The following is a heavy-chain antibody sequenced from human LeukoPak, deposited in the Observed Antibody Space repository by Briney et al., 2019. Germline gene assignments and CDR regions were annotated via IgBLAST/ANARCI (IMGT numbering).Heavy chain of an antibody. D-gene: IGHD6-19*01. Sequence: PGGSLRLSCAASGFTFSSYGMHWVRQAPGKGLEWVAVIWYDGSNKYYADSVKGRFTISRVNSKNTLYLQMNSLRAEDTAVYYCARVLYSSGWYDWFDPWGQGTLVTVSS. J-gene: IGHJ5*02. CDR3: ARVLYSSGWYDWFDP. CDR2: IWYDGSNK. CDR1: GFTFSSYG. V-gene: IGHV3-33*01.